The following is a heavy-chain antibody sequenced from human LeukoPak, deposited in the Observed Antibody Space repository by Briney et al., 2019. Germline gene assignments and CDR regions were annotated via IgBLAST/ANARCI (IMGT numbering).Heavy chain of an antibody. CDR1: GGSVSSGNYY. J-gene: IGHJ3*02. CDR2: IYYSGST. D-gene: IGHD6-13*01. Sequence: SETLSLTCTVSGGSVSSGNYYWSWIRQPPAKGLERIGYIYYSGSTNYNPSLKSRVTISVDTSKNQFSLKLSSVTAADTAVYYCARDAAGPNAFDIWGQGTMVTVSS. CDR3: ARDAAGPNAFDI. V-gene: IGHV4-61*01.